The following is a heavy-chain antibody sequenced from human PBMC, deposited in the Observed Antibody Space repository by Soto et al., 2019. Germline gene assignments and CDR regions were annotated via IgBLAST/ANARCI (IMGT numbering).Heavy chain of an antibody. Sequence: SETLSLTCTVSGGSINRYYWSWIRQPPGKGLEWIGYIYDSGSTNYNPSLKSRVTISVDTSKNQFSLKVSSVTAADTAVYYCARVGKTRSNHASDIWGQGTMVTVSS. D-gene: IGHD1-26*01. V-gene: IGHV4-59*01. CDR3: ARVGKTRSNHASDI. J-gene: IGHJ3*02. CDR2: IYDSGST. CDR1: GGSINRYY.